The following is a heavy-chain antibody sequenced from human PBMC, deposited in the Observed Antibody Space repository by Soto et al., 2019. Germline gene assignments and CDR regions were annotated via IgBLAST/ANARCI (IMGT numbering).Heavy chain of an antibody. J-gene: IGHJ6*02. Sequence: EVQLLESGGGLVQPGGSLRLSCAASGFTFSSYAMSWVRQAPGKGLEWVSAISGSGGNTYYADSVKGRFTISRDSSKNTLYLQMNRLRAEDTAVYYCAKVPIFGVVSRSYGMDVWGQGTTVTVSS. CDR3: AKVPIFGVVSRSYGMDV. CDR1: GFTFSSYA. D-gene: IGHD3-3*02. V-gene: IGHV3-23*01. CDR2: ISGSGGNT.